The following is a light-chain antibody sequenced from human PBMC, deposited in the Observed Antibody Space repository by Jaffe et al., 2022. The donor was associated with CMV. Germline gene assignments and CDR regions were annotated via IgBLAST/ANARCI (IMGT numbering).Light chain of an antibody. J-gene: IGLJ3*02. V-gene: IGLV2-23*02. CDR3: CSYAGPVDTWL. Sequence: QSALTQPASVSGSPGQSITISCTGTSSDIGTYNLVSWYQQHPGKAPNLLIYEVTKRPSGVSNRFSGSTSGNTASLTISGLQTEDEAHYYCCSYAGPVDTWLFGGGTEVTVL. CDR1: SSDIGTYNL. CDR2: EVT.